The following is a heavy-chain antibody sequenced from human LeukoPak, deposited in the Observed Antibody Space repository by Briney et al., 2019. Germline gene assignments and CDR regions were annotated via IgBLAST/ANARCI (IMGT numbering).Heavy chain of an antibody. CDR3: ARDQSAEPSSWFPFDP. J-gene: IGHJ5*02. CDR2: IYYSGST. V-gene: IGHV4-39*07. CDR1: GFTFSSYW. D-gene: IGHD6-13*01. Sequence: KALGSLRLSCAASGFTFSSYWMTWVRQAPGKGREWIGSIYYSGSTYYNPSLKSRVTISVDTSKNQYSLKLSSVTAADTAVYYCARDQSAEPSSWFPFDPWGQGTLVTVSS.